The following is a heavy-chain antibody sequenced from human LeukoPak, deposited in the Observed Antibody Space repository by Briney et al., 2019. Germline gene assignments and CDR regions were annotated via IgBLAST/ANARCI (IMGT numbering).Heavy chain of an antibody. Sequence: GGSLRLSCVVSGFIVNNNYINWVRQAPGKGLEWVSVFYSGGSTYYADSVKGRFTISRDNSKNTVFLQMNSLRAEDTAVYYCARDAAAGAGVFDYWGQGTLVTVSS. D-gene: IGHD6-13*01. CDR3: ARDAAAGAGVFDY. CDR1: GFIVNNNY. CDR2: FYSGGST. J-gene: IGHJ4*02. V-gene: IGHV3-53*01.